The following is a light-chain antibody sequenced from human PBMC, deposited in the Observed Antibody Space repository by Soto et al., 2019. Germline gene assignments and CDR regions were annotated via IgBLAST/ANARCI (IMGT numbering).Light chain of an antibody. CDR3: QQYDSYSWT. V-gene: IGKV1-5*01. CDR1: QSISSW. CDR2: DAS. J-gene: IGKJ1*01. Sequence: DIPMTQSPSTLSASVGDIVTITCRASQSISSWLAWYQQKPGKAPKLLIYDASSLESGVPSRFSGSGSGTEFTLTISSLQTDDFASYYCQQYDSYSWTFGQGTKVDIK.